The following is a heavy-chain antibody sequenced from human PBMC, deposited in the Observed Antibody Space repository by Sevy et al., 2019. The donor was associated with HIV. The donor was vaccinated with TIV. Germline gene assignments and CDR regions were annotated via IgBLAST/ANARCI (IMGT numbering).Heavy chain of an antibody. J-gene: IGHJ6*02. CDR1: GGSISSYY. CDR3: ARDQYSSSSLNYGMDV. D-gene: IGHD6-6*01. V-gene: IGHV4-4*07. Sequence: SETLSLTCTVSGGSISSYYWSWIRQPAGKGLEWIGRIYTSGSTNYNPSLKSRVTMSVDTSKNQFSLKLSSVTAADTAVYYCARDQYSSSSLNYGMDVWGQGTTVTVSS. CDR2: IYTSGST.